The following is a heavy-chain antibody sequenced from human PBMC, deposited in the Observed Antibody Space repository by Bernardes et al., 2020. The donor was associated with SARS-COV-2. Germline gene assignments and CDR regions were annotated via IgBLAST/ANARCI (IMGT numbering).Heavy chain of an antibody. CDR2: ITDSGATT. Sequence: GGSLRLSCGAAGFIFSDYAMRWVRQAPGKGLEWVSTITDSGATTYYADSVKGRFTVSRDNSKNTLYLQMNSLISEDTAVYYCAKSPSRGSYYLSDYWGQGTLVTVSS. J-gene: IGHJ4*02. CDR1: GFIFSDYA. CDR3: AKSPSRGSYYLSDY. V-gene: IGHV3-23*01. D-gene: IGHD3-22*01.